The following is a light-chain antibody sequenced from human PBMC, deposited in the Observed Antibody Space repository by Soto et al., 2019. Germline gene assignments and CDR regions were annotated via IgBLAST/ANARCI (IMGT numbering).Light chain of an antibody. CDR3: QQYGSSLLT. CDR2: GAS. V-gene: IGKV3-20*01. CDR1: ESVTNY. Sequence: EIVLTQSPATLSLSPWERGTLSCRASESVTNYLAWYQQKPGQAPRLLVYGASSRATGIPDRFSGSGSGTDFTLTISRLEPEDFAVYYCQQYGSSLLTFGGGTRWIS. J-gene: IGKJ4*01.